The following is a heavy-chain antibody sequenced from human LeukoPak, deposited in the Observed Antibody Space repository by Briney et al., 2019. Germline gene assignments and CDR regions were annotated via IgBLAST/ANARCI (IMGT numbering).Heavy chain of an antibody. CDR2: ISSGSTYI. Sequence: GGSLRLSCAASGFTFSDFSMHWVRQAPGKGLEWVSSISSGSTYIYSADSLKGRFTISRDNAKKSLYLQMNSLRDEDSAVYHCTRGPTLMGVAGTWPPDYWGQGTLVTVSS. CDR3: TRGPTLMGVAGTWPPDY. CDR1: GFTFSDFS. J-gene: IGHJ4*02. V-gene: IGHV3-21*01. D-gene: IGHD6-19*01.